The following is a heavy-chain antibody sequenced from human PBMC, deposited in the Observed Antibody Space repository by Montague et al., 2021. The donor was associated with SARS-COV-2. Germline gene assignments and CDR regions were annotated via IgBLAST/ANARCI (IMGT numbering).Heavy chain of an antibody. V-gene: IGHV4-34*01. CDR3: ARVPLYFEGFDA. Sequence: SETLSLTCAVLGGSISNNYWTWVRLPPGKGLEWIGIVNQSGGTTXXNPSLKGRVKISVDRPSNQMSLNLESVTAADTAVYYCARVPLYFEGFDAWGPGILVAVSS. D-gene: IGHD3-9*01. J-gene: IGHJ5*02. CDR1: GGSISNNY. CDR2: VNQSGGT.